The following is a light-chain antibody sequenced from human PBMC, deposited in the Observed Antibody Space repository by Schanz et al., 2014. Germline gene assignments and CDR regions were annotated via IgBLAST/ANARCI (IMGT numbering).Light chain of an antibody. J-gene: IGLJ3*02. CDR1: SSDVGSYNL. V-gene: IGLV2-14*02. CDR3: GSYAARNKGV. Sequence: QSVLTQPASVSGSPGQSITISCTGTSSDVGSYNLVSWYQQHPGKAPKLMIYEDSKRPSGVSNRFSGSKSDNTASLTVSGLQVEDEADYYCGSYAARNKGVFGGGTKLTVL. CDR2: EDS.